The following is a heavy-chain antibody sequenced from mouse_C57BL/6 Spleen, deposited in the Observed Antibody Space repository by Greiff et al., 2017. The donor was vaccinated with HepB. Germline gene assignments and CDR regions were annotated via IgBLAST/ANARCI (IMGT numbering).Heavy chain of an antibody. CDR2: IYPGDGDT. D-gene: IGHD1-1*01. J-gene: IGHJ1*03. V-gene: IGHV1-82*01. CDR1: GYAFSSYW. Sequence: QVQLQQSGPELVKPGASVKISCKASGYAFSSYWMNWVKQRPGKGLEWIGRIYPGDGDTNYNGKFKGKATLTADKSSSTAYMQLSSLTAEDSAVYFCARGGTTCEFDVWGTGTTVTVSS. CDR3: ARGGTTCEFDV.